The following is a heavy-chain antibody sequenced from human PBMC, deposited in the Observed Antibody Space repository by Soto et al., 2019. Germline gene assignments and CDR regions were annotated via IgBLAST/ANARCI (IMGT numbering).Heavy chain of an antibody. J-gene: IGHJ6*02. CDR2: IYYSGST. CDR1: GGSISSGGYY. Sequence: SETLSLTCTVSGGSISSGGYYWSWIRQHPGKGLEWIGYIYYSGSTYYNLSLKSRVTISVDTSKNQFSLKLNSVTAADTAVYYCARAWSRDYYGMDVWGQGTTVTVSS. CDR3: ARAWSRDYYGMDV. V-gene: IGHV4-31*03. D-gene: IGHD2-8*02.